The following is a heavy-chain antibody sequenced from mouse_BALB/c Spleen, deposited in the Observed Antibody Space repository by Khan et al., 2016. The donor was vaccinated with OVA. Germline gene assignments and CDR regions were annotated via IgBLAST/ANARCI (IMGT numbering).Heavy chain of an antibody. J-gene: IGHJ3*01. Sequence: QIQLVQSGPELKKPGETVKISCKASGYTLTDYGMNWVKQAPGKGLKWMGWINTYTGEATYADDFKGRFAFSLETSANTAYLQINNLKTEDTATXFCSRSNGNYWFAYWSQGTLVTVSA. CDR3: SRSNGNYWFAY. CDR1: GYTLTDYG. CDR2: INTYTGEA. V-gene: IGHV9-3-1*01. D-gene: IGHD2-1*01.